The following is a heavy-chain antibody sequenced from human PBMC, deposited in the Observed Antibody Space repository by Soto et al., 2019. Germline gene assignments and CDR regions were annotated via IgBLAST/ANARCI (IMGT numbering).Heavy chain of an antibody. J-gene: IGHJ4*02. CDR1: GFTFGDYT. V-gene: IGHV3-49*04. CDR3: TRVEKFDY. CDR2: IRSEANGGTT. Sequence: PGGSLRLSCTGSGFTFGDYTMSWVRQAPGKGLEWVGLIRSEANGGTTHYAASVHGGFIISRDDSRGIAFLQMNNLQSEDTAVYYCTRVEKFDYWGQGTPVTVSS.